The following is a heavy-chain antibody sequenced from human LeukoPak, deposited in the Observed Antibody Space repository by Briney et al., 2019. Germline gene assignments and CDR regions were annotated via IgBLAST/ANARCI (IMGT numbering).Heavy chain of an antibody. J-gene: IGHJ4*02. CDR2: ISADNGNT. CDR3: ARVMVRGLITHLTY. V-gene: IGHV1-18*01. Sequence: ASVKVSCKASGYTFTNYGISWVRQAPGQGLEWMGWISADNGNTNYAQKLQGRVTMTTDTSTSTAYMELSSLRSEDTAVYYCARVMVRGLITHLTYWGQGTLVTVSS. CDR1: GYTFTNYG. D-gene: IGHD3-10*01.